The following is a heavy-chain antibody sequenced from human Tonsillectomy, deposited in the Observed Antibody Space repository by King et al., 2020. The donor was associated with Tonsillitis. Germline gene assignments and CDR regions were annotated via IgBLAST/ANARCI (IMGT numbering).Heavy chain of an antibody. CDR2: ISSSSSYI. Sequence: VQLVESGGGLVKPGGSLRLSCAASGFTFSSYSMNWVRQAPGKGLEWVSSISSSSSYIYYADSVKGRFTISRDNAKNSLYLQMNSLRAEDTAVYYCASLVDTAMVAVYYYYMDVWGNGTTVTVSS. CDR3: ASLVDTAMVAVYYYYMDV. D-gene: IGHD5-18*01. J-gene: IGHJ6*03. CDR1: GFTFSSYS. V-gene: IGHV3-21*01.